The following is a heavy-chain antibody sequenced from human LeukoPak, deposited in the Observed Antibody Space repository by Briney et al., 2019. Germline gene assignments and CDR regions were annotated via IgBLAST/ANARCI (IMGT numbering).Heavy chain of an antibody. D-gene: IGHD2-15*01. J-gene: IGHJ4*02. CDR3: TTDNLGGPCY. CDR2: IKSKRDGGTS. Sequence: GGSLRLSCAASGFPFNNGWMAWVRQAPGKGLEWVGRIKSKRDGGTSEHAAPVKGRFTISRDDSQNTLFLQMNSLKTEDTAVYYCTTDNLGGPCYWGQGTLVTVSS. CDR1: GFPFNNGW. V-gene: IGHV3-15*01.